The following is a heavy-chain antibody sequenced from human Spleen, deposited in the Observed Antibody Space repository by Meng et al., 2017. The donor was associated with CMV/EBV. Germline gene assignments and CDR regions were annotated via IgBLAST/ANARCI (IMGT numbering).Heavy chain of an antibody. V-gene: IGHV4-31*03. D-gene: IGHD6-19*01. CDR3: ARDMGSSGWYDY. CDR1: GGSISSGGLY. Sequence: SETLSLTCTVSGGSISSGGLYWSWIRQHPGKGLEWIGYIYYSGSTYYNPSLKSRVTISVDTSKNQFSLKLSSVTAADTAVYYCARDMGSSGWYDYWGQGTLVTVSS. J-gene: IGHJ4*02. CDR2: IYYSGST.